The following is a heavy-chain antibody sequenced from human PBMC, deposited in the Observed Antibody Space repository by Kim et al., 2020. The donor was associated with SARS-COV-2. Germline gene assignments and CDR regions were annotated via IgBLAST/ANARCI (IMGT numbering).Heavy chain of an antibody. CDR2: ISYDGSNK. V-gene: IGHV3-30-3*01. CDR3: ASLQDVLLWFGELFFSLSRPNKFDY. J-gene: IGHJ4*02. Sequence: GGSLRLSCAASGFTFSSYAMHWVRQAPGKGLEWVAVISYDGSNKYYADSVKGRFTISRDNSKNTLYLQMNSLRAEDTAVYYCASLQDVLLWFGELFFSLSRPNKFDYWGQGTLVTVSS. CDR1: GFTFSSYA. D-gene: IGHD3-10*01.